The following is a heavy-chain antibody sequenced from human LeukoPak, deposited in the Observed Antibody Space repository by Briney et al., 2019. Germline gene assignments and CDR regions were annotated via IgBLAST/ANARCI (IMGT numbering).Heavy chain of an antibody. CDR3: ARHRYCSGGSCYLDY. Sequence: SQTLSLTCAISGDSVSSNSVTWNWIRQSPSRGLEWLGRTYYRSTWYNDYAVSVRGRITVNPDTSKNQFSLHLSSVTAADTAVYYCARHRYCSGGSCYLDYWGQGTLVPVSS. CDR1: GDSVSSNSVT. J-gene: IGHJ4*02. CDR2: TYYRSTWYN. D-gene: IGHD2-15*01. V-gene: IGHV6-1*01.